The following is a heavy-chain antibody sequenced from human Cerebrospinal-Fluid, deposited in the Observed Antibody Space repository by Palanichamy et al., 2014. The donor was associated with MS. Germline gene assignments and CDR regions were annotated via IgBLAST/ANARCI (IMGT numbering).Heavy chain of an antibody. CDR1: GVDSMITT. D-gene: IGHD2-15*01. CDR3: ARGGACSADSCSILGFDS. V-gene: IGHV4-34*02. Sequence: QVQLQQWGGRTVEAFGDPVPHLRCLWGVDSMITTGVGSASPHGKGLEWIGEINHSGSTNYNPSLESRVTISVDTSKNQFSLKLSSATVADTAVYYCARGGACSADSCSILGFDSWGQGTLVTVSS. J-gene: IGHJ4*02. CDR2: INHSGST.